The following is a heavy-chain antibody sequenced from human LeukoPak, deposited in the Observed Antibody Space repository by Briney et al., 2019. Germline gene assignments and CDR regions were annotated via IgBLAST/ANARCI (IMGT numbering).Heavy chain of an antibody. CDR2: INSDGSST. J-gene: IGHJ4*02. D-gene: IGHD4-11*01. V-gene: IGHV3-74*01. Sequence: GGSLRLSCAASAFTFSNYWMSWVRQAPGKGLVWVSRINSDGSSTSYADSVKGRFTISRDNAKNTLYLQMNGLRAEDTAVYYCARDSTRGYFDYWGQGTLVTVSS. CDR3: ARDSTRGYFDY. CDR1: AFTFSNYW.